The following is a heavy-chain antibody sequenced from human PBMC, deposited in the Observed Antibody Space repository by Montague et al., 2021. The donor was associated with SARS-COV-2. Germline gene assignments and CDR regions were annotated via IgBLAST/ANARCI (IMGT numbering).Heavy chain of an antibody. V-gene: IGHV4-59*01. J-gene: IGHJ4*02. Sequence: TLSLTGTVSGDSISGFYWSWIRQSPGKRLEWIGYIYYTGSANSWPHLNSRISMSVDTFRNELSLKLSSVTAADTALYYCARFTTSGFDYWGQGILVTVSS. CDR1: GDSISGFY. D-gene: IGHD2-2*01. CDR2: IYYTGSA. CDR3: ARFTTSGFDY.